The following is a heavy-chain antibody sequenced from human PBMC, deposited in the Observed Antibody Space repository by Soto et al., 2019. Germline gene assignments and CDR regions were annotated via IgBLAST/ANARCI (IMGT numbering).Heavy chain of an antibody. Sequence: QVQLVQSGAEVKKPGSSVKVSCKASGGTFSSYAISWVRQAPGQGLEWMGGIIPIFGTANYAQKFQGRVTISADESTSTAYMELSSLRSEDTAVYYCARTTTVTTTTRYYGMDVWRQGTTVTVSS. D-gene: IGHD4-4*01. CDR1: GGTFSSYA. CDR2: IIPIFGTA. V-gene: IGHV1-69*01. J-gene: IGHJ6*02. CDR3: ARTTTVTTTTRYYGMDV.